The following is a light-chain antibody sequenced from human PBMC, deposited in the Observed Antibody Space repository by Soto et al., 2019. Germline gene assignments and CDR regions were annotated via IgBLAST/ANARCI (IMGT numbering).Light chain of an antibody. V-gene: IGKV3-15*01. Sequence: EIVLTQSPGTLSLSPGEIATLYFSASQTVTRSYLAWYQQKPGQAPRLLIHGATTRATGIPARFSGSGSGTEFTLTISSLQSEDFAVYYCQQYHRWPRTFGQGTKVDNK. CDR1: QTVTRSY. CDR2: GAT. J-gene: IGKJ1*01. CDR3: QQYHRWPRT.